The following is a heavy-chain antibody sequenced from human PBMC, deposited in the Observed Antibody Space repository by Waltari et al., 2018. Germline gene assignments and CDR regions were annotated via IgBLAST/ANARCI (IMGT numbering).Heavy chain of an antibody. CDR1: GFTFSSYG. Sequence: QVQLVESGGGVVQPGRSLRLSCAASGFTFSSYGMHWARQAPGKGLEWVAVIVYDGSHKYYADFGKGRFTISRDNSKNTLYLQMNSLRPEDTAAYYCARDRGWEIAPGYYFDYWVQGTVVTVSS. CDR3: ARDRGWEIAPGYYFDY. D-gene: IGHD1-26*01. V-gene: IGHV3-33*01. CDR2: IVYDGSHK. J-gene: IGHJ4*02.